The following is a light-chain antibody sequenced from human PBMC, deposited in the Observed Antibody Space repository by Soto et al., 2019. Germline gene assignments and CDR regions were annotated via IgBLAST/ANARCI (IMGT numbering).Light chain of an antibody. J-gene: IGKJ1*01. CDR2: DAS. CDR1: QSISSW. CDR3: QQNYRTPPT. V-gene: IGKV1-5*01. Sequence: DIQMTQSLSTLPASVGDRVTITCGASQSISSWLAWYQQKPGKAPKLLIYDASSLESGVPSRFSGSGSGTDFTLTISSLQREDFATYYCQQNYRTPPTFGQGTKVDIK.